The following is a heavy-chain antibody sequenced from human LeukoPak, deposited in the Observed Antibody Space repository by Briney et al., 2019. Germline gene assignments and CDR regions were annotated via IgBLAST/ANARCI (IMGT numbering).Heavy chain of an antibody. V-gene: IGHV4-34*01. J-gene: IGHJ4*02. CDR3: ARGNYDSSGYYPGAVDY. D-gene: IGHD3-22*01. CDR1: GGSFSGYY. CDR2: INHSGST. Sequence: SETLSLTCAVYGGSFSGYYWSWIRQPPGKGLEWIGEINHSGSTNYNPSLKSRVTISVDTSKNQFSLKLSSVTAADTAVYYCARGNYDSSGYYPGAVDYWGQGTLVTVSS.